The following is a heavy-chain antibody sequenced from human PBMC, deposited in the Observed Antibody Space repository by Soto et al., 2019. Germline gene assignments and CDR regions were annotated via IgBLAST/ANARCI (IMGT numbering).Heavy chain of an antibody. CDR3: ARAGYSSGWYYYYGMDV. D-gene: IGHD6-19*01. CDR1: GYTFTSYG. J-gene: IGHJ6*02. Sequence: ASVKVSCKASGYTFTSYGISWVRQAPGQGLEWMGWISAYNGNTNYAQKLQGRVTMTTDTSTSTAYMELRSLRSDDTAVYYCARAGYSSGWYYYYGMDVWGRGTTVTVSS. V-gene: IGHV1-18*01. CDR2: ISAYNGNT.